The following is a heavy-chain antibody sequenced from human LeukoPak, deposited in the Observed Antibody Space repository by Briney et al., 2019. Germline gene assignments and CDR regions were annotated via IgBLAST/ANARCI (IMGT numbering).Heavy chain of an antibody. CDR2: INWSGGST. CDR1: GFTFSSYA. D-gene: IGHD1-7*01. Sequence: PGGSLRLSCAASGFTFSSYAMSWVRQTPGKGLEWVSGINWSGGSTTYADSVKGRFTISRDNAKNSLYLQMNSLRAEDTALYYCAREIGTFDYYYYMDVWGKGTTVTVSS. J-gene: IGHJ6*03. V-gene: IGHV3-20*04. CDR3: AREIGTFDYYYYMDV.